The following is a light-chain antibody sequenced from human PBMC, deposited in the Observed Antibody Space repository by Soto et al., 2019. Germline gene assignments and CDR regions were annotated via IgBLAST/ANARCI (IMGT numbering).Light chain of an antibody. CDR1: QSVSSY. Sequence: EIVLTQSRATLSLSPGERATLSCRASQSVSSYLAWYQQKPGQAPRLLIYDASNMATGIPARFSGSGSGTDFTLTIGSLEPEDFAVYYCQQRSNWPLTFGGGTKVDIK. J-gene: IGKJ4*01. CDR3: QQRSNWPLT. CDR2: DAS. V-gene: IGKV3-11*01.